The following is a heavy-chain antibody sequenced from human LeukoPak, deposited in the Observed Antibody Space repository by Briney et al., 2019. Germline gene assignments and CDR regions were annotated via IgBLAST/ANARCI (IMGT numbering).Heavy chain of an antibody. CDR1: GFTFSNAW. J-gene: IGHJ4*02. V-gene: IGHV3-15*01. Sequence: GGSLRLSCAASGFTFSNAWMSWVRQAPGKGLEWVGRIKSKTDGGTTDYAAPVKGRFTISRDDSKNTLYLQMNSLKTEDTAVYYCAKGAGITMIVVVDYWGQGTLVTVSS. CDR2: IKSKTDGGTT. D-gene: IGHD3-22*01. CDR3: AKGAGITMIVVVDY.